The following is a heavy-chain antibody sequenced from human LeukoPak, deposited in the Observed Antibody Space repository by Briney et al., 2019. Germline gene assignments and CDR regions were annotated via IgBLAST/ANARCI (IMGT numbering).Heavy chain of an antibody. CDR3: ARRPDYGDSIRSPGTFDI. Sequence: TSQTLSLTCTVSGGSISSGSYYWSWIRQPAGKGLEWIGRIYTSGSTNYNPSLKSRVTISVDTSKNQFSLKLSSVTAADTAVYYCARRPDYGDSIRSPGTFDIWGLGTMVTVSS. V-gene: IGHV4-61*02. J-gene: IGHJ3*02. CDR2: IYTSGST. CDR1: GGSISSGSYY. D-gene: IGHD4-17*01.